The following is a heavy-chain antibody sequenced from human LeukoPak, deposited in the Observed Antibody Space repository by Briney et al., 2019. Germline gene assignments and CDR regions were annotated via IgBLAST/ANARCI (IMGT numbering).Heavy chain of an antibody. CDR3: AGGGGGSGTYIPYAMDV. J-gene: IGHJ6*02. Sequence: GAPVRVSCKASGYSFTGYYMHWVRQAPGQGLEWMGWINPNIGGTDYAQQFQGRLTMTRDTSISTAYMELRRLRSDDTAVYYCAGGGGGSGTYIPYAMDVWGQGTTVTVSS. CDR1: GYSFTGYY. V-gene: IGHV1-2*02. CDR2: INPNIGGT. D-gene: IGHD3-10*01.